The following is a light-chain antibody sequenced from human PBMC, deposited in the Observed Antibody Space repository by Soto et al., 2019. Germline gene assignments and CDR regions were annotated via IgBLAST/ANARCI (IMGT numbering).Light chain of an antibody. CDR1: SSDVGGYNY. V-gene: IGLV2-11*01. J-gene: IGLJ1*01. CDR3: CSYAGSYTLV. Sequence: QSALTQPRSVSGSPGQSVTISCTGTSSDVGGYNYVSRYQQHPGKAPKLMIYDVNKRPSGVPDRFSGSKSGNTASLTISGLQAEDEADYYCCSYAGSYTLVFGTGTKLTVL. CDR2: DVN.